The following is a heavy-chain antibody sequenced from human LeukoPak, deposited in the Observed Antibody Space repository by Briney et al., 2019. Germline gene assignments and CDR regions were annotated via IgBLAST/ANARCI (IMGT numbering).Heavy chain of an antibody. J-gene: IGHJ4*02. CDR3: ARQGPAAIFEFDY. D-gene: IGHD2-2*01. CDR1: GYSFTSYW. CDR2: IYPGDSDT. V-gene: IGHV5-51*01. Sequence: GESLKISCKGSGYSFTSYWIGWLRQMPGKGLEWMGIIYPGDSDTRYSPSFQGQVTISADKSISTAYLQWSSLKASDTAMYYCARQGPAAIFEFDYWGQGTLVTVSS.